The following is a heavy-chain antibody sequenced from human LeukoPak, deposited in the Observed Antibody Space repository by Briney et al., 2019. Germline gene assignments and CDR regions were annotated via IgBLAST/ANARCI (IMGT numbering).Heavy chain of an antibody. V-gene: IGHV1-2*02. Sequence: ASVKVSCKVSGNSLIYLSMHWVRQAPGKGLEWMGWINPNSGGTNYAQKFQGRVTMTRDTSISTAYMELSRLRSDDTAVYYCARVGWDSSGWNLDYWGQGTLVTVSS. CDR3: ARVGWDSSGWNLDY. CDR1: GNSLIYLS. CDR2: INPNSGGT. J-gene: IGHJ4*02. D-gene: IGHD6-19*01.